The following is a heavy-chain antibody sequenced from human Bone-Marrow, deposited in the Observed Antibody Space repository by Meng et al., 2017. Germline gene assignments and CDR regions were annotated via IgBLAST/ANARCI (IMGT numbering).Heavy chain of an antibody. V-gene: IGHV1-18*01. CDR3: ARVSAKYCSGGSCHSWFDP. D-gene: IGHD2-15*01. CDR1: GYTLTTYG. J-gene: IGHJ5*02. Sequence: ASVKVSCKASGYTLTTYGISWVRQAPGQGLEWMGWISTYNGYTNYAQKLQGRLTMTTDTSTTTAYMELRSLRSDDTAVYYCARVSAKYCSGGSCHSWFDPWGQGTLVTVSS. CDR2: ISTYNGYT.